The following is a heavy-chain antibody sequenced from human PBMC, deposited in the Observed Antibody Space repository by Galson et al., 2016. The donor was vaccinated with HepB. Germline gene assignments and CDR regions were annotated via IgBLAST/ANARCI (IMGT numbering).Heavy chain of an antibody. V-gene: IGHV3-53*01. CDR1: GFTVSNNY. J-gene: IGHJ5*02. Sequence: SLRLSCAASGFTVSNNYMSWVRQAPGKGLEWVSLIYSGGTTSYASSVRGRFTLSSDNSKNTLYRQMNSLRAEDTAVYYCGRDVGPWGQGTLVTVSS. CDR2: IYSGGTT. D-gene: IGHD1-26*01. CDR3: GRDVGP.